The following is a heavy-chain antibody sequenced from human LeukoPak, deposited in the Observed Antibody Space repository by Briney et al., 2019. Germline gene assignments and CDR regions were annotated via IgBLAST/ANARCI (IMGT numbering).Heavy chain of an antibody. CDR2: IKEDGSQK. D-gene: IGHD6-19*01. CDR3: ARFGYSGWNLEN. J-gene: IGHJ4*02. CDR1: GFTFSRYW. V-gene: IGHV3-7*01. Sequence: PGGSLRLSCAASGFTFSRYWMTWVRQAPGKGLEWVANIKEDGSQKYYVDSVKGRFTISRDDTESSLYLQMNSLRDEDTAVYYCARFGYSGWNLENWGQGTLVTVSS.